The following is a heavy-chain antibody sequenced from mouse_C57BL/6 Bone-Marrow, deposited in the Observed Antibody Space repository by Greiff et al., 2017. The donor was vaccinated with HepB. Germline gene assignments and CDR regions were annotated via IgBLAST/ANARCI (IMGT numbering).Heavy chain of an antibody. Sequence: VMLVESGPGLVQPSQSLSITCTVSGFSLTSYGVHWVRQSPGKGLEWLGVIWSGGSTDYNAAFISRLSISKDNSKSQVFFKMNSLQADDTAIYYCARKGKLGRYFDVWGTGTTVTVSS. CDR1: GFSLTSYG. CDR2: IWSGGST. J-gene: IGHJ1*03. V-gene: IGHV2-2*01. CDR3: ARKGKLGRYFDV. D-gene: IGHD4-1*01.